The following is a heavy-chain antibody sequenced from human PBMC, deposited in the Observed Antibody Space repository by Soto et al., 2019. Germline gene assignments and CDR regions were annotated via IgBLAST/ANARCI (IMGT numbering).Heavy chain of an antibody. Sequence: SETQSLTCTLSGDSINAYSWSSVRQHPGKGLEWIGNIHYNGNTKSNPSLKSRVSMSVDTSKNQFSLRLISVTAADTAKYFCAREGNLGRWLQPLDFWGQGTLVT. D-gene: IGHD5-12*01. V-gene: IGHV4-59*01. CDR2: IHYNGNT. CDR3: AREGNLGRWLQPLDF. J-gene: IGHJ4*02. CDR1: GDSINAYS.